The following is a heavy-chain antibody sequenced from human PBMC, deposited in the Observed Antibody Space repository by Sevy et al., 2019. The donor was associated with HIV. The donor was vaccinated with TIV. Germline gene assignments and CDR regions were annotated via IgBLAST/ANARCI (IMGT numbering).Heavy chain of an antibody. Sequence: GGSLRLSCSASGFTFSSYAMHWVRQAPGKGLEYVSAISSNGGSTYYADSVKGRFTIARDNSKNRLYLQMSSLRAGDTAVYYCGKDQSSSTSWYYYYGMDVWGQGTTVTVSS. D-gene: IGHD2-2*01. CDR3: GKDQSSSTSWYYYYGMDV. J-gene: IGHJ6*02. CDR2: ISSNGGST. CDR1: GFTFSSYA. V-gene: IGHV3-64D*06.